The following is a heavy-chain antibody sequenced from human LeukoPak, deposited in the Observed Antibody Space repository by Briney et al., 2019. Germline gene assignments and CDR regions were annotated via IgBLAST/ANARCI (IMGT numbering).Heavy chain of an antibody. CDR3: ASDSSSWYFPRYFQH. J-gene: IGHJ1*01. CDR2: INPNSGST. D-gene: IGHD6-13*01. V-gene: IGHV1-2*02. Sequence: ASVKVSCKASGYTFTGYYMHWVRQAPGQGLEWMGWINPNSGSTNYAQKFQGRVTMTRDTSISTAYMELSRLRSDDTAVYYCASDSSSWYFPRYFQHWGQGTLVTVSS. CDR1: GYTFTGYY.